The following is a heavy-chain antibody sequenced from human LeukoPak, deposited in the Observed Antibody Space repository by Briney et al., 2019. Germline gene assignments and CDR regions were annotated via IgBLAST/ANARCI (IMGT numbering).Heavy chain of an antibody. V-gene: IGHV4-4*07. CDR1: GGSISSYY. J-gene: IGHJ6*02. Sequence: SETLSLTCTVSGGSISSYYWSWIRQPAGKGLEWIGRIYTSGSTNYNPSLKSRVTISVDTSKNQFSLKLSSVTAADTAVYYCAREVLSSPHYYYGMDVWGQGTTVTVSS. CDR3: AREVLSSPHYYYGMDV. CDR2: IYTSGST. D-gene: IGHD6-13*01.